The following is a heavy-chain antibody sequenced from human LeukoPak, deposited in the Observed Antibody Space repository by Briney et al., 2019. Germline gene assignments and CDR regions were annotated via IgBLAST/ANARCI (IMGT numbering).Heavy chain of an antibody. Sequence: GGSLRLSCAASGFTFGDYYMSWIRQAPGKGLEWVSYISSSGSTIHYADSVKGRFTISRDNAKNSLYLQMNSLRAEDTAVYYCARQPSLMGATTFDYWGQGTLVTVSS. CDR2: ISSSGSTI. D-gene: IGHD1-26*01. CDR1: GFTFGDYY. CDR3: ARQPSLMGATTFDY. J-gene: IGHJ4*02. V-gene: IGHV3-11*01.